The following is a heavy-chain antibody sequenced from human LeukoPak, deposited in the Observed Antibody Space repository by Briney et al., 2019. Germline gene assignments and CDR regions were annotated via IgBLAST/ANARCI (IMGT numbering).Heavy chain of an antibody. D-gene: IGHD2-2*01. J-gene: IGHJ3*02. CDR1: GFTFSSYS. V-gene: IGHV3-21*01. CDR2: ISSSGSYI. Sequence: GGSLRLSCAASGFTFSSYSMSWVRQAPGKGLEWVSSISSSGSYIYYADSVKGRFTISRDNAKNSLYLQMNSLRAEDTAVYYCARPYLDCSSTSCRRDAFDIWGQGTMVTVSS. CDR3: ARPYLDCSSTSCRRDAFDI.